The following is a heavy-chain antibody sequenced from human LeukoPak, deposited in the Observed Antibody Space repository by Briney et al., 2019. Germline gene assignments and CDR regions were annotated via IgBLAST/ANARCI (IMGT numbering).Heavy chain of an antibody. CDR2: ISSSSSYI. Sequence: GGSLRLSCAASGFTFSSYSMNWVRQAPGKGLEWVSSISSSSSYIYYADSVKGRFTISRDNAKNSLYLQMNSLRDEDTAVYYCAREASYESGAFDIWGQGTMVTVSS. J-gene: IGHJ3*02. CDR1: GFTFSSYS. D-gene: IGHD3-3*01. V-gene: IGHV3-21*01. CDR3: AREASYESGAFDI.